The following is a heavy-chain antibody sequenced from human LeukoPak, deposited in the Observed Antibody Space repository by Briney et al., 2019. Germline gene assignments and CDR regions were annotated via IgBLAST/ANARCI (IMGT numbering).Heavy chain of an antibody. D-gene: IGHD2-15*01. CDR1: GFTFSSYA. CDR3: ARVAGSCYSCRHIDY. J-gene: IGHJ4*02. V-gene: IGHV3-23*01. CDR2: ISGSGGST. Sequence: GGSLRLSCAASGFTFSSYAMSWVRQAPGKGLDWVSGISGSGGSTYYADSVKGRFTISRDNSKNTLYLQMNSLRAEDTAVYYCARVAGSCYSCRHIDYWGQGTLVTVSS.